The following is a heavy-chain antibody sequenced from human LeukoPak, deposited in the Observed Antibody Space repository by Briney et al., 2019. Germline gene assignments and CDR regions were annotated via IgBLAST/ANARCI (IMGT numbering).Heavy chain of an antibody. D-gene: IGHD2-15*01. CDR3: ARDPSHHSGTFDI. Sequence: PSETLSLTCIVSGGFSNNYFWSWIRQPAGKGLEWIGRIYQSGSADYKPSLKSRLTMSLDMSKKHFYLNLTSVTAADTAVYYCARDPSHHSGTFDIWGQGTMVTVSS. J-gene: IGHJ3*02. V-gene: IGHV4-4*07. CDR2: IYQSGSA. CDR1: GGFSNNYF.